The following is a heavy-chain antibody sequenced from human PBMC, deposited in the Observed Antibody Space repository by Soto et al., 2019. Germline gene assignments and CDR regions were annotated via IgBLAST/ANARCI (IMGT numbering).Heavy chain of an antibody. CDR1: GFTFSSYG. Sequence: GGSLRLSCAASGFTFSSYGMHWVRQAPGKGLEWVAVIWYDGSNKYYADSVKGRFTISRDNSKNTLYLQMNSLRAEDTAVYYCARALSPTVVVPAAMLGYYYYYGMDVWGQGTTVTVSS. V-gene: IGHV3-33*01. J-gene: IGHJ6*02. D-gene: IGHD2-2*01. CDR3: ARALSPTVVVPAAMLGYYYYYGMDV. CDR2: IWYDGSNK.